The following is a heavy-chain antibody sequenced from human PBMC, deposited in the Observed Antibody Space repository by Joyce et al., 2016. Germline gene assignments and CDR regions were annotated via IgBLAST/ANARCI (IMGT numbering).Heavy chain of an antibody. Sequence: QVQLRQSGAEVKKPGSSVKVSCATSGGTFSMYDMNWVRQAPGQGLEWMGGTTPTFGTPTYAQKFRARVTITADESTSTAYMELRSLRSEDTAVYYCARDNRQGYYDDINYRRGMDVWGQGTTVTVSS. CDR3: ARDNRQGYYDDINYRRGMDV. CDR2: TTPTFGTP. CDR1: GGTFSMYD. D-gene: IGHD3-16*01. J-gene: IGHJ6*01. V-gene: IGHV1-69*01.